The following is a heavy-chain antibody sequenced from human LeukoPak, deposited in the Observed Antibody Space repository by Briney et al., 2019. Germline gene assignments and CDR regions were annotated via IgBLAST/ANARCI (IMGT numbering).Heavy chain of an antibody. Sequence: GGSLRLSCAASGFTFSSYAMSWVRQAPGKGLEWVSAISGSGGSTYYADSVKGRFTISRDNSKNTLYLQMNSLRAEDTAVYYCAKDSALLVAAAGRGYFDYWGQGTLVTVSS. CDR3: AKDSALLVAAAGRGYFDY. CDR2: ISGSGGST. D-gene: IGHD6-13*01. CDR1: GFTFSSYA. J-gene: IGHJ4*02. V-gene: IGHV3-23*01.